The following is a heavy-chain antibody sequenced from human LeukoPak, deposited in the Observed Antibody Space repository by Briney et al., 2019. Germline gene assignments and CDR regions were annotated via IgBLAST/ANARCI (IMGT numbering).Heavy chain of an antibody. CDR3: AREESGSLDF. D-gene: IGHD1-26*01. J-gene: IGHJ4*02. Sequence: GGSLRLSCAASGFTFSTYGMHWVRQAPGKGLEWVAIIWYDGSNKYYADSVKGRFTISRDISKNTLHLQMNSLRADDTAVHYCAREESGSLDFWGQGTLVTVSS. V-gene: IGHV3-33*01. CDR1: GFTFSTYG. CDR2: IWYDGSNK.